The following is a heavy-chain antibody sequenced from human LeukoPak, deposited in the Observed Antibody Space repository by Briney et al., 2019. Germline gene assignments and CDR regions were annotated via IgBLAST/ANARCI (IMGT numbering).Heavy chain of an antibody. J-gene: IGHJ5*02. V-gene: IGHV4-59*01. CDR1: GGSISGYY. CDR2: IYYSGST. D-gene: IGHD6-13*01. CDR3: ARSYSSSWYWRFDP. Sequence: SETLSLTCTVSGGSISGYYWSWIRQPPGKGLEWIGYIYYSGSTNYNPSLKSRVTISADTSKNQFSLKLSSVTAADTGVYNCARSYSSSWYWRFDPWGQGTLVTVSS.